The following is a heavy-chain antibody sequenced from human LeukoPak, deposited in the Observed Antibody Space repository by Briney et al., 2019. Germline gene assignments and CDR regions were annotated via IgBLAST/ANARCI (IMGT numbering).Heavy chain of an antibody. CDR2: ISSSSITR. Sequence: GGSLRLSCAASGFTFSGYSMNWVRQAPGKGLEWVSYISSSSITRYYADSVKGRFTIPRGNVKNSLELQMNSLRAEDTAMYFCARVYGSGRYRPSAPWGQGTLVTVSS. V-gene: IGHV3-48*01. D-gene: IGHD3-10*01. CDR1: GFTFSGYS. J-gene: IGHJ5*02. CDR3: ARVYGSGRYRPSAP.